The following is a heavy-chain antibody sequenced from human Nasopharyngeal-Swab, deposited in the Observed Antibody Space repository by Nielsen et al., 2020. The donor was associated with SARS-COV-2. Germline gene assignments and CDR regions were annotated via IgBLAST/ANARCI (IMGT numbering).Heavy chain of an antibody. CDR2: MNPNSGNT. CDR3: ARGTTVRYFDWLFADYGMDV. CDR1: GYTFTSYD. Sequence: ASVKVSCKASGYTFTSYDINWVRQATGQGLEWMGWMNPNSGNTGYAQKFQGRVTMTRNTSISTAYMELSSLRSEDTAVYSCARGTTVRYFDWLFADYGMDVWGQGTTVTVSS. V-gene: IGHV1-8*01. J-gene: IGHJ6*02. D-gene: IGHD3-9*01.